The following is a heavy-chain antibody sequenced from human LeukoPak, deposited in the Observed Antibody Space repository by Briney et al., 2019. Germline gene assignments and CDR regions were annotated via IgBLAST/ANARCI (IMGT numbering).Heavy chain of an antibody. V-gene: IGHV3-30-3*01. CDR1: GFTFSSYA. J-gene: IGHJ3*02. Sequence: GGSLRPSCAASGFTFSSYAMHWVRQPPGKGLEWVAVISYDGSNKYYADSVKGRFTISRDNSKNTLYLQMNSLRTEDTAVYYCAREPYDSYDAFDIWGQGTKVTVSS. D-gene: IGHD3-3*01. CDR2: ISYDGSNK. CDR3: AREPYDSYDAFDI.